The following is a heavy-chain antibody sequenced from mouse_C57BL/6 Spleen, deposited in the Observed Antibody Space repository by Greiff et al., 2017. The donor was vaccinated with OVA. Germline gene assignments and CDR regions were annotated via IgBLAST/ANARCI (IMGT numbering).Heavy chain of an antibody. CDR1: GFSLSTSGMG. CDR3: ARPYGSSSAWFAY. D-gene: IGHD1-1*01. CDR2: IYWDDDK. J-gene: IGHJ3*01. Sequence: QVTLKVSGPGILQSSQTLSLTCSFSGFSLSTSGMGVSWLRQPSGKGLEWLAHIYWDDDKRYHPSLKRRLTISKDTSRNQVFLKITSVDTADTATYYCARPYGSSSAWFAYWGQGTLVTVSA. V-gene: IGHV8-12*01.